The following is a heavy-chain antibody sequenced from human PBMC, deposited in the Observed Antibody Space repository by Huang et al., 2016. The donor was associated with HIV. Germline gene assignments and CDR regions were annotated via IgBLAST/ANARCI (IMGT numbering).Heavy chain of an antibody. V-gene: IGHV3-74*01. D-gene: IGHD4-17*01. CDR2: INSDGSRT. Sequence: EVQLVESGGGLVQPGGSLRLSCAASGFTFSSYWMDWVRQAPGKGLVWVSRINSDGSRTNYADSVKGRFTISRDNAKNTLYLQMNSLRVEDTAVYYCARDTDVRGGLDYWGQGTLVTVSS. J-gene: IGHJ4*02. CDR1: GFTFSSYW. CDR3: ARDTDVRGGLDY.